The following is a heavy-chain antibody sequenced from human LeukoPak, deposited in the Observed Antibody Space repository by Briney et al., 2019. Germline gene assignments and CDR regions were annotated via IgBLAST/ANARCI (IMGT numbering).Heavy chain of an antibody. CDR2: ISGNGGNT. J-gene: IGHJ4*02. CDR3: ARDQMIAAAGLDY. CDR1: GFTFSTYV. V-gene: IGHV3-23*01. D-gene: IGHD6-13*01. Sequence: GGSLRLSCAASGFTFSTYVMNWVRQAPGKGLEWVSAISGNGGNTYYADSVKGRFTISRDNSKNTLYLQMNSLRAEDTAVYYCARDQMIAAAGLDYWGQGTLVTVSS.